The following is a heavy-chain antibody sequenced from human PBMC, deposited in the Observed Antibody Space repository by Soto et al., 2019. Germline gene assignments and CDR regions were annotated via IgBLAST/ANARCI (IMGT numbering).Heavy chain of an antibody. J-gene: IGHJ4*02. CDR2: ISGSGDSS. D-gene: IGHD2-2*03. CDR1: GFTFSSFG. V-gene: IGHV3-23*01. CDR3: AKVGIGMFSHKPHFGH. Sequence: EVQLLDSGGDLAQPEGSLRLSCTASGFTFSSFGMAWVRQAPGKGLEWVSAISGSGDSSYYADSVKDRFTISRDNPPNTLYLQMNNLRAEDTAVYYCAKVGIGMFSHKPHFGHWGQGTQVTVSS.